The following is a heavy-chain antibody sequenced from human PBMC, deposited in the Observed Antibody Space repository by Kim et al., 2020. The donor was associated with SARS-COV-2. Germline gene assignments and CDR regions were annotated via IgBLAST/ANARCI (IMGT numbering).Heavy chain of an antibody. CDR2: ISYDGSNK. Sequence: GGSLRLSCAASGFTFSSYAMHWVRQAPGKGLEWVAVISYDGSNKYYADSVKGRFTISRDNSKNTLYLQMNSLRAEDTAVYYCARASAGAEYFQHWGQGTLVTVSS. CDR1: GFTFSSYA. J-gene: IGHJ1*01. CDR3: ARASAGAEYFQH. V-gene: IGHV3-30*04. D-gene: IGHD6-13*01.